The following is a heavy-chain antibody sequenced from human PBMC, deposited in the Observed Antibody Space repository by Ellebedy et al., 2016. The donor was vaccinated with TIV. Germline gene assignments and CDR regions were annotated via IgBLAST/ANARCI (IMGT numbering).Heavy chain of an antibody. Sequence: GESLKFSXAASGFTFSSYSMNWVRQAPGKGLEWVSSISSSSSYIYYADSVKGRFTISRDNAKNSLYLQMNSLRAEDTAVYYCARASGLDAFDIWGQGTMVTVSS. D-gene: IGHD5-12*01. CDR2: ISSSSSYI. J-gene: IGHJ3*02. CDR3: ARASGLDAFDI. CDR1: GFTFSSYS. V-gene: IGHV3-21*01.